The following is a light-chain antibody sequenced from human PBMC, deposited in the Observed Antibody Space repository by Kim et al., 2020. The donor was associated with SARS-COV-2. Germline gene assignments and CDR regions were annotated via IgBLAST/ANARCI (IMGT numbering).Light chain of an antibody. J-gene: IGKJ1*01. Sequence: DIQMTQSPSSVSASAGDRVTITCRASHDISSSLAWYQQKPGKAPKLLIYTASGLESGVPSRFSGSGSGTDFTLTINSLQPEDFATYYCQQAKNFPCTFGQGTKVDIK. CDR3: QQAKNFPCT. CDR1: HDISSS. CDR2: TAS. V-gene: IGKV1D-12*01.